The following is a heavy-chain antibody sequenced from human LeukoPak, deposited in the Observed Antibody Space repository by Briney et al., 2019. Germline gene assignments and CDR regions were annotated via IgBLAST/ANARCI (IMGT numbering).Heavy chain of an antibody. V-gene: IGHV3-23*01. CDR2: ISGSGGVT. CDR3: AKDFSVGSSGWYGAFDI. Sequence: GGSLRLSCAASGFTFSSYAMIWVRQAPGKGLEWVSGISGSGGVTHYADSVKGRFTISRDNSKNTLYLQMNSLRAEDTALYYCAKDFSVGSSGWYGAFDIWGQGTMVTVSS. D-gene: IGHD6-19*01. J-gene: IGHJ3*02. CDR1: GFTFSSYA.